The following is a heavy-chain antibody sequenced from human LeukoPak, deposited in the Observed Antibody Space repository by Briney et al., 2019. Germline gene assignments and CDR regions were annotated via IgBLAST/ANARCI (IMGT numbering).Heavy chain of an antibody. CDR3: VKARMPHCGTDCLES. J-gene: IGHJ4*02. Sequence: PGESLRLSCAASGFTFSNYGMSWVRQAPGKGLEWVSVIRGSGGGTYYADSVKGRFTISRDNSKNTVYLQMKSLRAEDTAVYYCVKARMPHCGTDCLESWGQGTLVTVSS. CDR2: IRGSGGGT. D-gene: IGHD2-21*02. V-gene: IGHV3-23*01. CDR1: GFTFSNYG.